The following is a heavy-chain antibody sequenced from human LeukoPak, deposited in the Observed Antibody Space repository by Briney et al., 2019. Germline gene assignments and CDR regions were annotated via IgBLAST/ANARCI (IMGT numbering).Heavy chain of an antibody. V-gene: IGHV3-21*01. D-gene: IGHD3-16*01. Sequence: GGSLRFSCAASGFTFSDYSMNWVRQAPGRGLEWVSFISSVSGYIYYADSVKDRFTISRDNARNSLYLQMNSLRAEDTAVYYCARDWRTQVLHPYYFEYWGQGVLVTVSS. CDR2: ISSVSGYI. CDR1: GFTFSDYS. J-gene: IGHJ4*02. CDR3: ARDWRTQVLHPYYFEY.